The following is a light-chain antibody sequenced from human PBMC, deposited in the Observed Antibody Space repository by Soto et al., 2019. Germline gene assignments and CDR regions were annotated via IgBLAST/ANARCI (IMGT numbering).Light chain of an antibody. CDR2: RNN. J-gene: IGLJ3*02. Sequence: QSVLPQPPSAAGTPGQRVPCSCSGSSSNIGSNYVYWYQQLPGTAPKLLLYRNNQRPSGVPDRFSGSKSGTSASLAISGLRSEDEADYYCAAWDDSLSGYWVFGGGTKLTV. CDR1: SSNIGSNY. CDR3: AAWDDSLSGYWV. V-gene: IGLV1-47*01.